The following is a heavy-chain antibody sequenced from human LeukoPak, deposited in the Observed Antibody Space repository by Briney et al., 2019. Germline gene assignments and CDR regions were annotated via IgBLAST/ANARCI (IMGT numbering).Heavy chain of an antibody. Sequence: GGSLRLSCVASGFTFSSYEMNWVRQAPGKGLEWLSYITSSDSTTHYADSVKGRFTISRDNFKNTLYLQMSSLTPEDTAVYYCAKDLMRDRWFGESWGQGTLVTVSS. V-gene: IGHV3-48*03. J-gene: IGHJ5*02. CDR3: AKDLMRDRWFGES. D-gene: IGHD3-10*01. CDR2: ITSSDSTT. CDR1: GFTFSSYE.